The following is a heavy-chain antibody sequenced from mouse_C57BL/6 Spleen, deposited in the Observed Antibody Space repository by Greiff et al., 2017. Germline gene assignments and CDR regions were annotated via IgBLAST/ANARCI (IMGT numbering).Heavy chain of an antibody. CDR2: ISYDGSN. Sequence: EVQLKESGPGLVKPSQSLSLTCSVTGYSITSGYYWNWIRQFPGNKLEWMGYISYDGSNNYNPSLKNRISITRDTSKNQFFLKLNSVTTEDTATYYCARVPFLYDIAMDYWGQGTSVTVSS. CDR3: ARVPFLYDIAMDY. CDR1: GYSITSGYY. D-gene: IGHD2-12*01. J-gene: IGHJ4*01. V-gene: IGHV3-6*01.